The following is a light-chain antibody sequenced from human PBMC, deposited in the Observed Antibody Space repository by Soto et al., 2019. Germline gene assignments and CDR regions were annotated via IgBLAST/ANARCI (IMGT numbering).Light chain of an antibody. CDR2: GAS. CDR3: QQYGSSPTIT. CDR1: QSVRSD. Sequence: EIVRTQSPATLSVSPGERATLSCRASQSVRSDLAWYQQKPCQAPRLLIYGASSRATGIPDRFSGSGSGTDFTLTISRLEPEDFAVYYCQQYGSSPTITFGQGTRLEIK. V-gene: IGKV3-20*01. J-gene: IGKJ5*01.